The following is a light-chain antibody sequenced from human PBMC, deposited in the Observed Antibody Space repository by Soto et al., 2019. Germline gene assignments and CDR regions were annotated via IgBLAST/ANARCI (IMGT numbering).Light chain of an antibody. CDR1: KLGDKY. CDR2: QDS. CDR3: QACDISTAV. Sequence: SYELTQPPSVSVSPGQTASITCSGDKLGDKYTSWYQQKPGQSPLLVIYQDSKRPSGIPERFSGSNAGNTATLTISGTQAMDEADYYCQACDISTAVFGGGTKLTVL. J-gene: IGLJ2*01. V-gene: IGLV3-1*01.